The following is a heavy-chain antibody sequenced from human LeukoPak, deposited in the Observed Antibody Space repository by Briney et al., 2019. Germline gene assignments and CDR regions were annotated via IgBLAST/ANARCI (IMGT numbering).Heavy chain of an antibody. Sequence: SETLSLTCTVSGGSVSRYYWSWIRQSPEKGLEWIGYISHSGSTHYNPSLRSRITISVDTSKIHFSLNLTSVTAADTAVYYCARDSAAGSYYYYTDVWGKGTTVTISS. CDR2: ISHSGST. CDR1: GGSVSRYY. J-gene: IGHJ6*03. CDR3: ARDSAAGSYYYYTDV. D-gene: IGHD1-1*01. V-gene: IGHV4-59*02.